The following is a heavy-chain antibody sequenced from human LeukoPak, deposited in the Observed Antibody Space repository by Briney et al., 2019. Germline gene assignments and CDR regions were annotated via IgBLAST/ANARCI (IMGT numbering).Heavy chain of an antibody. V-gene: IGHV5-51*01. D-gene: IGHD2-2*01. J-gene: IGHJ4*02. CDR1: GXSFTSYW. CDR3: ATRAVRDCISKWDSCPFDY. Sequence: GESLKISCKGSGXSFTSYWIGWVRQMPGKGLQWMGIIYPGDSDTRYSPSFQGQVTISADKSISTAYLQWSSLEASDTAMYYCATRAVRDCISKWDSCPFDYWGQGTLVTVSS. CDR2: IYPGDSDT.